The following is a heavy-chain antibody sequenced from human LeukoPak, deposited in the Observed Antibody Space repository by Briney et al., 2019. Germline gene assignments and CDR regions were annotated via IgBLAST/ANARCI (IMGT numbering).Heavy chain of an antibody. CDR2: INPSGGST. V-gene: IGHV1-46*01. D-gene: IGHD1-26*01. Sequence: GASVKVSCKASGYTFTSYDINWVRQAPGQGLEWMGIINPSGGSTSYAQKFQGRVTMTRDTSTSTVYMELSSLRSEDTAVYYCARDPSGGSPGYWGQGTLVTVSS. CDR1: GYTFTSYD. CDR3: ARDPSGGSPGY. J-gene: IGHJ4*02.